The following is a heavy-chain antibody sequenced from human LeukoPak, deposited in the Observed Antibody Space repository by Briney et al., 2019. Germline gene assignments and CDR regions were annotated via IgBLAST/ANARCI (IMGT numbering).Heavy chain of an antibody. Sequence: PSETLSLTCTVSGGSITSSIYYWGWVRQPPGKGLEWIGSIYYSGSTYYNPSLNSRVTISVDTSKNQFSLKLSSVTAADTAVYYCARERSWYGTDYWGQGTLVTVSS. CDR1: GGSITSSIYY. CDR2: IYYSGST. V-gene: IGHV4-39*07. D-gene: IGHD6-13*01. J-gene: IGHJ4*02. CDR3: ARERSWYGTDY.